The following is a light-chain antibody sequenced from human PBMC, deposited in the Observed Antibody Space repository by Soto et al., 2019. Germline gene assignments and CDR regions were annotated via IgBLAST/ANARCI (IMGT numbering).Light chain of an antibody. CDR3: QQSYSIPWT. J-gene: IGKJ1*01. CDR2: AAS. CDR1: QSISSY. Sequence: DIQMTQSPSSLSASVGDRVTITCRASQSISSYLNWYQQKPGKAPKVLIYAASSLQSGSPSRFSGSRSGTDFTLTISSLQPEDFATYYCQQSYSIPWTFGQGTKVEIK. V-gene: IGKV1-39*01.